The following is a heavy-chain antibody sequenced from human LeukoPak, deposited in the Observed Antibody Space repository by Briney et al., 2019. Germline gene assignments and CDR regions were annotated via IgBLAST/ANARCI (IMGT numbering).Heavy chain of an antibody. CDR1: GGSISSYY. D-gene: IGHD2-15*01. J-gene: IGHJ4*02. V-gene: IGHV4-59*01. CDR3: ATGYCSGGSCSSGDY. CDR2: IYYSGST. Sequence: SETLSLTCTVSGGSISSYYWSWIRQPPGKGLEWIGYIYYSGSTNYNPSLKSRVTISVDTSKNQFSLKLSSVTAADTAVYYCATGYCSGGSCSSGDYWGQGTLVTVSS.